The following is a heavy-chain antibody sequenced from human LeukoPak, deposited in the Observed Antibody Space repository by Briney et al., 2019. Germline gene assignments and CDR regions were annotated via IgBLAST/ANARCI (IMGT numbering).Heavy chain of an antibody. V-gene: IGHV3-7*01. CDR1: GFIFRNYW. CDR2: INQDGREK. Sequence: GGSLRVFCAASGFIFRNYWMSWVRQAPGKGLEWVAIINQDGREKHYVDSVKGRFTISRDNAKDSLYLQMNSLRAEDTALYYCAVATRSFLPDYCWGQGTLVTVSS. D-gene: IGHD5-12*01. J-gene: IGHJ4*02. CDR3: AVATRSFLPDYC.